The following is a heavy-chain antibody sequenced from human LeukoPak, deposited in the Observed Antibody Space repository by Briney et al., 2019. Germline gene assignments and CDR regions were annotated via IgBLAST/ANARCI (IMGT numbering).Heavy chain of an antibody. J-gene: IGHJ4*02. CDR1: GFTFSSYA. CDR3: AKDQRDIVVVPAAQDY. V-gene: IGHV3-23*01. CDR2: ISGSGGST. D-gene: IGHD2-2*01. Sequence: QPGGSLRLSCAASGFTFSSYAMSWVRQAPGKGLEWVSAISGSGGSTYYADSVKGRFTISRDNSKNTLYLQMNSLRAEDTAVYYCAKDQRDIVVVPAAQDYWGRGTLVTVSS.